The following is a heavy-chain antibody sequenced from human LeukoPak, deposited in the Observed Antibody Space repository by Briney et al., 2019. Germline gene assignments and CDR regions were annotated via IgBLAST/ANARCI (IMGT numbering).Heavy chain of an antibody. J-gene: IGHJ4*02. CDR1: GFTFSDYY. Sequence: PGGFLRLSCAASGFTFSDYYMSWIRQAPGKGLEWVSYISSSGSTIYYADSVKGRFTISRDNAKNSLYLQMNSLRAEDTAVYYCARTRASSSWSSEPHWVWGQGTLVTVSS. D-gene: IGHD6-13*01. CDR2: ISSSGSTI. CDR3: ARTRASSSWSSEPHWV. V-gene: IGHV3-11*01.